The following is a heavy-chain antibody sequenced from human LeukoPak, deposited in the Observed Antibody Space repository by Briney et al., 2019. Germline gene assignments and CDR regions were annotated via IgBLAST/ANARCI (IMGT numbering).Heavy chain of an antibody. CDR3: ARDHAPFWSGPHFDY. V-gene: IGHV3-30-3*01. D-gene: IGHD3-3*01. J-gene: IGHJ4*02. CDR2: ISYDGSNK. CDR1: GFTFSSYA. Sequence: KSGGSLRLSCAASGFTFSSYAMHWVRQAPGKGLEWVAVISYDGSNKYYADSVKGRFTISRDNSKNTLYLQMNSLRAEDTAVYYCARDHAPFWSGPHFDYWDQGTLVTVSS.